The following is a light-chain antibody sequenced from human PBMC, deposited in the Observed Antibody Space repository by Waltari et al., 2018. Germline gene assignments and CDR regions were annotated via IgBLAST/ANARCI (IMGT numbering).Light chain of an antibody. J-gene: IGKJ5*01. CDR1: QNIGKY. Sequence: DIQMTQSPSSLSASIGDRVTITCRASQNIGKYLNWYQHKPGKAPNLLIYAASSLLSGVPSRFSGSGSGTDFTFTISSLQPEDFATYYCQQSSSTPQSTFGQGTRLEIK. V-gene: IGKV1-39*01. CDR2: AAS. CDR3: QQSSSTPQST.